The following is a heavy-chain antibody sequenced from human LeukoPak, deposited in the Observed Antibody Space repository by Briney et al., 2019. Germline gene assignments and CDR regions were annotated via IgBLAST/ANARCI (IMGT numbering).Heavy chain of an antibody. CDR1: VYTFTNYD. CDR3: ARGGGDGYNFIPY. D-gene: IGHD5-24*01. CDR2: MNTNSGNT. J-gene: IGHJ4*02. Sequence: ASVKVSCKASVYTFTNYDINWVRQSTRQGREGGGWMNTNSGNTGYAQKFQGRVTITRNTSISTAYMELSSLRSEDTAVYYCARGGGDGYNFIPYWGQGSLVTVSS. V-gene: IGHV1-8*03.